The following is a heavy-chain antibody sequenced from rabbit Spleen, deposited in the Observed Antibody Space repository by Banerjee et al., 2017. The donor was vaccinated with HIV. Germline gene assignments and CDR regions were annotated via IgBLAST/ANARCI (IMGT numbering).Heavy chain of an antibody. J-gene: IGHJ6*01. CDR1: GFSFSSSYY. D-gene: IGHD8-1*01. Sequence: QSLEESGGDLVKPGASLTLTCTASGFSFSSSYYMCWVRQAPGKGLEWIACIYGGDSDSTAYASWAKGRFTISKTSSTTVTLQMTSLTAADTATYFCARDSGTSFSSYGMDLWGQGTLVTVS. CDR2: IYGGDSDST. V-gene: IGHV1S40*01. CDR3: ARDSGTSFSSYGMDL.